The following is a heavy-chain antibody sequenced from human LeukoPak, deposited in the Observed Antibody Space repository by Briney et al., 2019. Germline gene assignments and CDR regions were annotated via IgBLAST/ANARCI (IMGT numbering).Heavy chain of an antibody. Sequence: ASVKVSCKASGYTFTGYYMHWVRQAPGQGLEWMGRINPNSGGTNYAQKFQGRVTMTEDTSTDTAYMELSSLRSEDTAVYYCATGLDSYSGLPWGQGTLVTVSS. D-gene: IGHD1-26*01. CDR1: GYTFTGYY. V-gene: IGHV1-2*06. CDR2: INPNSGGT. CDR3: ATGLDSYSGLP. J-gene: IGHJ5*02.